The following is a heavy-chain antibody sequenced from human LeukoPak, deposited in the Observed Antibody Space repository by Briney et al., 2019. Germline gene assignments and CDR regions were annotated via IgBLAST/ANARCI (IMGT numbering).Heavy chain of an antibody. V-gene: IGHV1-24*01. CDR2: FDPEDGET. J-gene: IGHJ6*02. CDR3: ATGAPAAYYYYYGMDV. D-gene: IGHD2-2*01. CDR1: GYTLTELS. Sequence: RASVKVSCKVSGYTLTELSMHWVRQAPGKGLEWMGGFDPEDGETIYAQKFQGRVTMTEDTSTDTAYMELSSLRSEDTAVYYCATGAPAAYYYYYGMDVWGQGTTVTVSS.